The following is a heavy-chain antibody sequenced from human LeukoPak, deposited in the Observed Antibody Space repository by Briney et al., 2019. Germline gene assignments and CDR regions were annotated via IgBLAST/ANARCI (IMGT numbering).Heavy chain of an antibody. Sequence: SEILSLTCTVSGGSISSYYWSRIRQPPGKGLEWIGYIYYSGSTNYNPSLKSRVTISVDTSKNQFSLKLSSVTAADTAVYYCARERCSGGSCYLGYWGQGTLVTVSS. CDR2: IYYSGST. CDR3: ARERCSGGSCYLGY. V-gene: IGHV4-59*01. D-gene: IGHD2-15*01. CDR1: GGSISSYY. J-gene: IGHJ4*02.